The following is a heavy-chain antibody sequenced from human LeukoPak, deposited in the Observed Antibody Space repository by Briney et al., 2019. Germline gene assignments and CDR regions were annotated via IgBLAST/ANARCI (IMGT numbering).Heavy chain of an antibody. D-gene: IGHD2-15*01. J-gene: IGHJ3*02. CDR2: ISSSSSYI. V-gene: IGHV3-21*01. CDR1: GFTFSNYI. CDR3: ARDAGSGDDAFDI. Sequence: PGGSLRLSCAASGFTFSNYIMNWVRQAPGKGLEWVSSISSSSSYIYYADSVEGRFTISRDNAKISLYLQMNCLRAEDTAVYYCARDAGSGDDAFDIWGQGTMVTVSS.